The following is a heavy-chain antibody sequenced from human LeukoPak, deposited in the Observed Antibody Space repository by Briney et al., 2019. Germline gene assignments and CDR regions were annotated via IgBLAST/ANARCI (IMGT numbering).Heavy chain of an antibody. D-gene: IGHD5-24*01. V-gene: IGHV3-74*01. CDR3: AKPYNGLDY. CDR2: INSDGSDT. Sequence: GGSLRLSCAASGFTFTSYWMHWVRQAPGKGLVWVSRINSDGSDTAYADSVNGRCTISTDKAKNTLKLQMNSQRAEDTAVYYSAKPYNGLDYCGQGTLVTVSS. J-gene: IGHJ4*02. CDR1: GFTFTSYW.